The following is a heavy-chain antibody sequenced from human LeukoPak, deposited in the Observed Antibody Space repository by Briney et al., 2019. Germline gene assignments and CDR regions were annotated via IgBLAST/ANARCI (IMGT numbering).Heavy chain of an antibody. V-gene: IGHV4-59*01. CDR3: ASHSSPWPLFDS. Sequence: SETLSLTCTVSGGSISGYYWSWIRQPPGKGLEWIGHIYYSGTTNYNPSLKSRVTISVDTSKNLFSLKLRSVTSADTAVYYCASHSSPWPLFDSWGQGTLVTVSS. CDR2: IYYSGTT. J-gene: IGHJ4*02. D-gene: IGHD6-19*01. CDR1: GGSISGYY.